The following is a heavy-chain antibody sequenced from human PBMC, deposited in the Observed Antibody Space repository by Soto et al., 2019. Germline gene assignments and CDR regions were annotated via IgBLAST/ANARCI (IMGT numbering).Heavy chain of an antibody. CDR2: ISGSGGST. CDR3: AKGHIVVVLAAEAGGNKFDY. V-gene: IGHV3-23*01. J-gene: IGHJ4*02. Sequence: EVQLLESGGGLVQPGGSLRLSCAASGFTFSSYAMSWVRQAPGKGLEWVSAISGSGGSTYYADSVKGRFTISRDNSKNTLYLQMNSLRAEDTAVYYCAKGHIVVVLAAEAGGNKFDYWGQGTLVTVSS. CDR1: GFTFSSYA. D-gene: IGHD2-15*01.